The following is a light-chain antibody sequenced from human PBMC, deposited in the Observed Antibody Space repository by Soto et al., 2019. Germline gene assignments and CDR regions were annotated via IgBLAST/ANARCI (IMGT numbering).Light chain of an antibody. J-gene: IGLJ2*01. CDR2: DVS. CDR3: SSYTGSKTPVV. V-gene: IGLV2-14*01. CDR1: SSDVGGYNY. Sequence: QSVLTQPASVSGSPGQSITISCTGTSSDVGGYNYVSWYQQHPGKAPNLIIFDVSNRPSGVSNRFSGSKSGKSASLTISGLQAEDEAGYYCSSYTGSKTPVVFGGGTKLTVL.